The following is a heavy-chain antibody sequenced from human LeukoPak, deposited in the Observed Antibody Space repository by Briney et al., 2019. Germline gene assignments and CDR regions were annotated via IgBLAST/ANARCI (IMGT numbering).Heavy chain of an antibody. V-gene: IGHV3-7*04. CDR1: GFSFSYYW. D-gene: IGHD4-11*01. J-gene: IGHJ4*02. Sequence: GGSLRLSCVASGFSFSYYWMRWVRQAPGKGLEWVANIIQDGREKNYVDSLKGRFTISRDNGKNSLYLQMNSLRADDTAVYYCAGGSSTTLDYWGQGTLVTVSS. CDR2: IIQDGREK. CDR3: AGGSSTTLDY.